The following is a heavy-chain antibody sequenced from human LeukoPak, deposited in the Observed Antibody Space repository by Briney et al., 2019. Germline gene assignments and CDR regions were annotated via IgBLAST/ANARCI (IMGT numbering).Heavy chain of an antibody. CDR1: GVSINSSNYY. D-gene: IGHD3-16*01. CDR2: IFHSGST. J-gene: IGHJ6*02. CDR3: ARHSPPNSSDFYPYYGMDV. Sequence: SETLSLTCTVSGVSINSSNYYCAWIRQTPEKGLEWIVSIFHSGSTYYNPSLKRRLTISLDASKGHFSLKLSSLIVADTAVYFCARHSPPNSSDFYPYYGMDVWGQGTTVTVSS. V-gene: IGHV4-39*01.